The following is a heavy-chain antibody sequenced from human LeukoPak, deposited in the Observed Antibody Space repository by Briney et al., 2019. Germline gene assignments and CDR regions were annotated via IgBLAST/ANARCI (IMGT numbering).Heavy chain of an antibody. J-gene: IGHJ6*02. CDR1: GYTFTSYY. Sequence: ASVKVSCKASGYTFTSYYMHWVRQAPGQGLEWMGIINPSGGSTSYAQKFQGRVTMTRDTSTSTVYMELSSLRSEDTAVYYCAKDLRMTGVRGGVWGQGTTVIVSS. CDR3: AKDLRMTGVRGGV. D-gene: IGHD3-10*02. CDR2: INPSGGST. V-gene: IGHV1-46*01.